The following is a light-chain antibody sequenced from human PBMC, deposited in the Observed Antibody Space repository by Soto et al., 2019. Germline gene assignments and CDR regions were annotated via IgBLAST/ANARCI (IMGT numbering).Light chain of an antibody. J-gene: IGKJ4*01. CDR1: QDISSH. Sequence: DIQLTQSPSFLSASVGDRVTITCRASQDISSHLAWYQQKPGKAPKLLIYAASTLQSGVPSGFGGSGSGTEFTLTITSLQPEDFATYYCQQGKTYPLTFGGGTKVEIK. V-gene: IGKV1-9*01. CDR2: AAS. CDR3: QQGKTYPLT.